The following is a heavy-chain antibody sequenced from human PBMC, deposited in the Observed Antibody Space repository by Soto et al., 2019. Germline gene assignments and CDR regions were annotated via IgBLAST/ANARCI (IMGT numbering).Heavy chain of an antibody. Sequence: PGGSLRLSCAAPEFTFGSYAMPWVGQAPGKGLEWVAVISYDGSNKYYADSVKGRFTISRDNSKNTLYLQMNSLRAEDTAVYYCARDPTTPLLWFGELNDAFDIWGQGTMVTVSS. CDR2: ISYDGSNK. CDR1: EFTFGSYA. CDR3: ARDPTTPLLWFGELNDAFDI. J-gene: IGHJ3*02. V-gene: IGHV3-30-3*01. D-gene: IGHD3-10*01.